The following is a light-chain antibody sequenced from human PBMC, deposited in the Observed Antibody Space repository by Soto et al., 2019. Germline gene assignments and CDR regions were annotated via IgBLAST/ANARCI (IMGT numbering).Light chain of an antibody. CDR2: KAS. CDR3: QQYNSYPRT. V-gene: IGKV1-5*03. CDR1: QSISSW. J-gene: IGKJ1*01. Sequence: DIQMTQSPSTLSASVGDRVTITCRASQSISSWLAWYQQKPGKATKLLIYKASSLESGVPSRFSGGGSGTEFTLTISSLQPDDVATYYCQQYNSYPRTFGQGTKVEIK.